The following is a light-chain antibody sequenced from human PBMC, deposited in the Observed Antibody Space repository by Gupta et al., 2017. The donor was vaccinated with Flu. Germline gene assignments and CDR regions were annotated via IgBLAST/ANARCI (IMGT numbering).Light chain of an antibody. CDR3: QSYDTNDHV. CDR2: EDD. J-gene: IGLJ2*01. CDR1: SGSIATDY. Sequence: NFMLTQPHSVSGSPGETVTISCPHSSGSIATDYVQWYQRRPGSAPTPVIYEDDQRPSGVPDRFSGSIETSSNSAALIISGVKPEDEAEYFCQSYDTNDHVFGGGTKLTVL. V-gene: IGLV6-57*03.